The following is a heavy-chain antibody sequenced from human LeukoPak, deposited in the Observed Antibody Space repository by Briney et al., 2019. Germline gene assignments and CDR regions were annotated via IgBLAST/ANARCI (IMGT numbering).Heavy chain of an antibody. V-gene: IGHV3-23*01. Sequence: GGTLRLSCSASGFTFRSYDMSWVRQAPGKGLEWVSAIRDSGSSTHYADSVKGRFTTSRDNSKNTLFLQMNSLRVEDTAIYYCAKYGPQDSGSSHFDYWGQGALVTVSS. D-gene: IGHD1-26*01. CDR1: GFTFRSYD. CDR3: AKYGPQDSGSSHFDY. CDR2: IRDSGSST. J-gene: IGHJ4*02.